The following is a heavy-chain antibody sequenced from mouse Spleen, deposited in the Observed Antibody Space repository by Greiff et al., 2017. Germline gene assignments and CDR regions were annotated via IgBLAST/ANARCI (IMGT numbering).Heavy chain of an antibody. CDR1: GYTFTGYW. Sequence: VKLVESGAELMKPGASVKLSCKATGYTFTGYWIEWVKQRPGHGLEWIGEIYPRSGNTYYNEKFKGKATLTADKSSSTAYMELRSLTSEDSAVYFCAVYPSWFAYWGQGTLVTVSA. D-gene: IGHD2-1*01. J-gene: IGHJ3*01. CDR2: IYPRSGNT. CDR3: AVYPSWFAY. V-gene: IGHV1-9*01.